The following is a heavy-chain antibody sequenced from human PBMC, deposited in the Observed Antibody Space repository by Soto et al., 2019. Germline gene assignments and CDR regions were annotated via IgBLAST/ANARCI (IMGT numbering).Heavy chain of an antibody. J-gene: IGHJ3*01. V-gene: IGHV3-48*03. CDR1: GLTFSNYE. CDR2: IGRSGTNT. Sequence: EVQLVESGGGLVLPGGSLRLSCSASGLTFSNYEMNWVRQAPGKGLEWVSYIGRSGTNTYYADSLKGRFTISRDNAKNSLFLQMISRGAEDTAVYYCATRSGGGGAFDFWGQWTMVTVSS. CDR3: ATRSGGGGAFDF. D-gene: IGHD3-10*01.